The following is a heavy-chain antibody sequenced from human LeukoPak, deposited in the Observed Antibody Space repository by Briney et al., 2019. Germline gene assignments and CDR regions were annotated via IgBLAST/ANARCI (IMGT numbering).Heavy chain of an antibody. V-gene: IGHV3-23*01. D-gene: IGHD1-26*01. J-gene: IGHJ4*02. CDR1: GFTFSSYA. CDR2: ISGSGGST. CDR3: ARDLGAMPGRPRGPDY. Sequence: PGGSLRLSCAASGFTFSSYAMSWVRQAPGKRLEWVSAISGSGGSTYYADSVKGRFTISRDNAKNTLCLQMNSLRAEDTAVYYCARDLGAMPGRPRGPDYWGQGTLVTVSS.